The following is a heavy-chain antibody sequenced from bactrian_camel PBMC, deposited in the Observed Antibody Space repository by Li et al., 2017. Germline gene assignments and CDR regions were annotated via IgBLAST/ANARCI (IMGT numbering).Heavy chain of an antibody. CDR3: AADLVTDEPSLVEREYYY. D-gene: IGHD6*01. J-gene: IGHJ4*01. CDR1: RYLYSRYS. Sequence: VQLVESGGGSVRPGGSLRLSCAASRYLYSRYSMAWFRQAPGKEREGVAAIAGDGRTNYADSVKGRFTISRDGAKNIIVLQMDSLEPEDTATYYCAADLVTDEPSLVEREYYYWGQGTQVTVS. V-gene: IGHV3S53*01. CDR2: IAGDGRT.